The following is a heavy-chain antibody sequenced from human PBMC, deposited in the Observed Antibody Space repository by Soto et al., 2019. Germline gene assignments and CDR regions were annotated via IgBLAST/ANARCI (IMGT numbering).Heavy chain of an antibody. CDR1: GYIFVNYG. CDR2: ISPYTGNT. V-gene: IGHV1-18*01. CDR3: VMVDNYVTPTPQDV. Sequence: ALVKVSCKASGYIFVNYGIAWGRQAPGQGLEWMGWISPYTGNTHSATKVQGRLTMTTDTSTSTAYMDLGSLTSDDTAVYYCVMVDNYVTPTPQDVWGQGTTVTVSS. J-gene: IGHJ6*02. D-gene: IGHD3-16*01.